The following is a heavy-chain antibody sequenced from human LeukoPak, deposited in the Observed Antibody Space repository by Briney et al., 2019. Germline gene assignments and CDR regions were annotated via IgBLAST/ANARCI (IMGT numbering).Heavy chain of an antibody. J-gene: IGHJ3*02. CDR2: INWNGGST. CDR3: ARRDIVVVPAAIFGAFDI. D-gene: IGHD2-2*02. CDR1: GFTFDDYG. V-gene: IGHV3-20*04. Sequence: GGSLRLSCAASGFTFDDYGMSWVRHAPGKGLEWVSGINWNGGSTGYADSVKGRFTISRDNAKNSLYLQMNSLRAEDTALYYCARRDIVVVPAAIFGAFDIWGQGTMVTVSS.